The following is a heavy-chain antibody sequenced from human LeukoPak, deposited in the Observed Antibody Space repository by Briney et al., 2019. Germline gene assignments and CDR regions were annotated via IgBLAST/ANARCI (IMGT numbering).Heavy chain of an antibody. Sequence: VGGLRLSRVPSGFTSSEHNISRACPAPRNGAGRGSYINGCISFTNYADSVKGRFTMSRDNAKNSLYLQMNSLRAEDTAVYYCARDRDLAVAGTNYYYYGMDVWGQGTTVTVSS. CDR3: ARDRDLAVAGTNYYYYGMDV. J-gene: IGHJ6*02. CDR1: GFTSSEHN. CDR2: INGCISFT. V-gene: IGHV3-11*05. D-gene: IGHD6-19*01.